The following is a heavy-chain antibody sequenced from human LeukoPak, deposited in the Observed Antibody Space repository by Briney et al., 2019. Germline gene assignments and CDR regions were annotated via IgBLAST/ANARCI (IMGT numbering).Heavy chain of an antibody. V-gene: IGHV1-2*02. CDR3: ARDQGLRYFDWLLSGSSPYFDY. Sequence: ASVTVSCKASGYTFTGYYMHWVRQAPGQGLEWMGWINPNSGGTNYAQKFQGRVTMTRDTSISTAYMELSRLRSDDTAVYYCARDQGLRYFDWLLSGSSPYFDYWGQGTLVTVSS. CDR1: GYTFTGYY. D-gene: IGHD3-9*01. J-gene: IGHJ4*02. CDR2: INPNSGGT.